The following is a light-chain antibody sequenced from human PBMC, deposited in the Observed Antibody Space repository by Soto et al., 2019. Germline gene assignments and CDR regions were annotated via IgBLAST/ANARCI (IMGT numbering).Light chain of an antibody. CDR3: QQYEELTRT. CDR2: DXS. CDR1: QDVSPY. J-gene: IGKJ5*01. V-gene: IGKV1-33*01. Sequence: IHMTQSPSSLSASLGDTVTMPXQASQDVSPYFNWYQQEPGXALQXXXDDXSNLHPGCPSRFRGSGSATEFSFNITSLQPDDVATYYWQQYEELTRTFGQGTRLDIK.